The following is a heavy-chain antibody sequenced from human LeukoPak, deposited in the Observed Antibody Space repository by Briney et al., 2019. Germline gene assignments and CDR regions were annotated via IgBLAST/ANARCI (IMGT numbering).Heavy chain of an antibody. V-gene: IGHV1-2*02. J-gene: IGHJ4*02. D-gene: IGHD3-22*01. CDR2: INPNSGGT. Sequence: ASVKVSCKASGYTFTGYYMHWVRQAPGQGLEWMGWINPNSGGTNYAQKFQGRVTMTRDTSISTAYMELSRLRSDDTAVYYCASGVPNTYYYDSSGYGGPNYFDYWGQGTLVTVSS. CDR1: GYTFTGYY. CDR3: ASGVPNTYYYDSSGYGGPNYFDY.